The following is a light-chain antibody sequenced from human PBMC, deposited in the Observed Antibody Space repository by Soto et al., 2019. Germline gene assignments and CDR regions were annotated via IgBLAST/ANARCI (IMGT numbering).Light chain of an antibody. V-gene: IGKV1-33*01. J-gene: IGKJ4*01. CDR2: DAS. Sequence: DIQMTQSPSSLSASVGDRVTITCQASQEISNYLNWYQQKPGKAPKLLIYDASNLETGVPSRFSGSGSGTDFTFTISSLQPEDIATYYCQQYDNLPLTFGGGTKVEIE. CDR3: QQYDNLPLT. CDR1: QEISNY.